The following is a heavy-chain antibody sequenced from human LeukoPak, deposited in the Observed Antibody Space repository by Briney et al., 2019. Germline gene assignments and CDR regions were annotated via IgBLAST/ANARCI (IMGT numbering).Heavy chain of an antibody. CDR2: ISSSSSYI. Sequence: GGSLRLSCAASGFTFSSYSMNWVRQAPGKGLEWVSSISSSSSYIYYADSVKGRFTISRDNAKNSLYLEMNTLRAEDTAVYYCASRWGVARPIAYYWGQRTLVTASS. V-gene: IGHV3-21*01. J-gene: IGHJ4*02. CDR1: GFTFSSYS. D-gene: IGHD6-6*01. CDR3: ASRWGVARPIAYY.